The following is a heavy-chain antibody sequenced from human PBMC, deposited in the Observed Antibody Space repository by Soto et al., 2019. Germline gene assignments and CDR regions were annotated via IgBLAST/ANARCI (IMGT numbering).Heavy chain of an antibody. Sequence: ASVKVSCKASGYTFTSYGISWVRQAPGQGLEWMGWISAYNGNTNYAQKLQGRVTMTTDTSTSTAYMELRSLRSDDMAVFYCARVYYDSSGYYGWFDPWGQGTLVTVSS. CDR1: GYTFTSYG. V-gene: IGHV1-18*03. CDR3: ARVYYDSSGYYGWFDP. D-gene: IGHD3-22*01. CDR2: ISAYNGNT. J-gene: IGHJ5*02.